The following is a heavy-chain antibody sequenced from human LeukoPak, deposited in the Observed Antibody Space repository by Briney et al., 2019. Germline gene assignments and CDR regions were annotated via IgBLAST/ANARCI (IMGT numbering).Heavy chain of an antibody. CDR1: GFTFSSYG. CDR2: ISYDGSNK. CDR3: AKDLYSGWTQADY. D-gene: IGHD6-19*01. Sequence: GRSLRLSCAASGFTFSSYGMHWVRQAPGKGLEWVALISYDGSNKYYADSVKGRFTISRDNSKNTLYLQMNSLRAEDTAVYNCAKDLYSGWTQADYWGQGTLVTVSS. V-gene: IGHV3-30*18. J-gene: IGHJ4*02.